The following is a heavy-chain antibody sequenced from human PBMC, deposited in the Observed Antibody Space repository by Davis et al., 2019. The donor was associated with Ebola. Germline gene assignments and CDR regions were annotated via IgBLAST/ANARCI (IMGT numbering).Heavy chain of an antibody. V-gene: IGHV4-34*01. CDR3: AIIYGDYYNWFDP. Sequence: SETLSLTCAVYGGSFSGYYWSWIRQPPGKGLEWIGEINHSGSTYYNPSLKSRVTISVDTSKNQFSLKLSSVTAADTAVYYCAIIYGDYYNWFDPWGQGILVAVSS. D-gene: IGHD4-17*01. J-gene: IGHJ5*02. CDR1: GGSFSGYY. CDR2: INHSGST.